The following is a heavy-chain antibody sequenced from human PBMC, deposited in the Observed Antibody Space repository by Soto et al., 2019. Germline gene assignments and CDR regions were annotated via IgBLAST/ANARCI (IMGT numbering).Heavy chain of an antibody. J-gene: IGHJ4*02. D-gene: IGHD1-1*01. V-gene: IGHV3-15*01. CDR3: VEGWNDF. CDR2: IKSKAEGGAR. Sequence: EVQMVQSGGDLVKPGGSLRLSCVTSGFMFSSAWMSWVRQAPGKGLEWVARIKSKAEGGARDYAAPVKGRFTISRDDSKNTVYLQMNSLRAEDTAVYYCVEGWNDFWGQGTLVTVSS. CDR1: GFMFSSAW.